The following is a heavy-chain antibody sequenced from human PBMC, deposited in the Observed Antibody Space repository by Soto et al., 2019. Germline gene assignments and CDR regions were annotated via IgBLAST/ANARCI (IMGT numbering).Heavy chain of an antibody. V-gene: IGHV4-39*01. CDR2: IYYSGIT. CDR1: GGSISSSSYY. J-gene: IGHJ4*02. Sequence: SETLSLTCTVSGGSISSSSYYWGWIRQPPGKGLEWIGSIYYSGITYYNPSLKSRVTISVDTSKNQFSLKLSSVTAADTAVYYCHLFGELLNLFDYWGQGTLVTVSS. CDR3: HLFGELLNLFDY. D-gene: IGHD3-10*02.